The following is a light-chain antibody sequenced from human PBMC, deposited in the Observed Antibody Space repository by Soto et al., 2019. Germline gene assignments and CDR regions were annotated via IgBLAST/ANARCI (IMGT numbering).Light chain of an antibody. CDR1: QSVFYSTNNQNF. J-gene: IGKJ4*01. CDR3: QQYYTTPALT. Sequence: DIVMTQSPDSLAVSLGETATINCTSSQSVFYSTNNQNFLAWYQQKPGQPPKLLLYWASTRDFGVPERFSGSVSGTDFTLTINSLQPEDVAVYYCQQYYTTPALTFGGGTRVEIK. V-gene: IGKV4-1*01. CDR2: WAS.